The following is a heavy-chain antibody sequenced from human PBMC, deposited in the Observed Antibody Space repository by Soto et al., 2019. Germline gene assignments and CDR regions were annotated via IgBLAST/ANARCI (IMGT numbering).Heavy chain of an antibody. CDR2: IYSRGDT. Sequence: SETLSLTCSVSGGSMRSYYWNWLRQPAGKGLEWIGRIYSRGDTNYNPSVKSRVTMSVDTSKNEFSLRLNSVTAADTAVYYCAGIGEDVYYGMDVWGQGTTVSVSS. D-gene: IGHD2-21*01. CDR3: AGIGEDVYYGMDV. J-gene: IGHJ6*02. CDR1: GGSMRSYY. V-gene: IGHV4-4*07.